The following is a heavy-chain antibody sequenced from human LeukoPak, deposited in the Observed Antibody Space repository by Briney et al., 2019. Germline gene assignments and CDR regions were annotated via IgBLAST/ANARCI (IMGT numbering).Heavy chain of an antibody. J-gene: IGHJ4*02. CDR2: IYYSGST. CDR3: ASGWRWIQLWLEKIDY. V-gene: IGHV4-39*07. Sequence: PSETLSLTCTVSGGSISSSSYYWGWIRQPPGKGLEWIGSIYYSGSTYYNPSLKSRVTISVDTSKNQFSLKLSSVTAADTAVYYCASGWRWIQLWLEKIDYWGQGTLVTVSS. D-gene: IGHD5-18*01. CDR1: GGSISSSSYY.